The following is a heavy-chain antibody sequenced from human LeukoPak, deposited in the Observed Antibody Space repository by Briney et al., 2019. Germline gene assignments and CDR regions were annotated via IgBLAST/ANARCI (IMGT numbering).Heavy chain of an antibody. CDR2: ISRSGGST. V-gene: IGHV3-23*01. D-gene: IGHD2-15*01. Sequence: PGGSLRLSCAASGLTFSSYAMTWVRQAPGKGLEWVSAISRSGGSTNYADSVKGRFTISRDNSKNTVYLQMNSLRVEDTAVYYCAKVVVSTKGLDHWGQGTLVTVSS. J-gene: IGHJ4*02. CDR3: AKVVVSTKGLDH. CDR1: GLTFSSYA.